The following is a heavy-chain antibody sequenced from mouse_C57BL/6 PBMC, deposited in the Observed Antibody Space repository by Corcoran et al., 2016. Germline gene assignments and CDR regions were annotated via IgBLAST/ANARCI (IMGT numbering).Heavy chain of an antibody. D-gene: IGHD1-1*01. J-gene: IGHJ2*01. V-gene: IGHV1-55*01. CDR2: FYPGSGST. Sequence: QVQLQQPGAELVKPGASVKMSCKASGYTFTSYWITWVKQRPGQGLEWIGDFYPGSGSTNYNEKFKSKATLTVDTSSSTAYMQLSSLTSEDSAVYYCARIYYYGSSYYFDYWGQGTTLTVSS. CDR1: GYTFTSYW. CDR3: ARIYYYGSSYYFDY.